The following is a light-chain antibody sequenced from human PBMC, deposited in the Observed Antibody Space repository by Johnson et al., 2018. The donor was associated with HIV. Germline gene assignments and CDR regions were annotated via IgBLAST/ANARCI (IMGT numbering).Light chain of an antibody. V-gene: IGLV1-51*02. Sequence: QSVLTQPPSVSAAPGQKVTISCSGSSSNIGNKYVSWYQQLPGTAPKLLIYENNKRPSGIPDRFSGSKSGTSATLDITGLQTGDEADYYCGTWDSSLGAWVFGTGTKVTVL. CDR2: ENN. CDR3: GTWDSSLGAWV. J-gene: IGLJ1*01. CDR1: SSNIGNKY.